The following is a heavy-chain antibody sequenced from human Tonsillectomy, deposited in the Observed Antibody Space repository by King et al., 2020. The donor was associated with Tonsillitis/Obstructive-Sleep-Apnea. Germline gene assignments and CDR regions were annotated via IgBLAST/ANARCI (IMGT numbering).Heavy chain of an antibody. CDR2: INHSGRT. V-gene: IGHV4-34*01. CDR1: GGSFTAYY. D-gene: IGHD1-26*01. CDR3: ARGQACGAGFDY. J-gene: IGHJ4*02. Sequence: VQLQQWGAGLLKPSETLSLTCAVYGGSFTAYYWRWIRQAPGKGLEWIGEINHSGRTNYNPSLKSRVAISVDTSKNQFSLNVKSVTAADTAVYYCARGQACGAGFDYWGQGTLVTVSS.